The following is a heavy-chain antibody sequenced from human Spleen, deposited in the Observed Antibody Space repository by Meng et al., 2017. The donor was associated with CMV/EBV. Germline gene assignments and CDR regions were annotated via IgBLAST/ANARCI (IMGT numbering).Heavy chain of an antibody. CDR1: GYTFTGYY. Sequence: ASVKVSCKASGYTFTGYYMHWVRQAPGQGLERMGWINPNSGGTNYAQKFQGRVTMTRDTSISTAYMELSRLRSDDTAVYYCARAQWLVTSDHLQPHPYYWGQGTLVTVSS. V-gene: IGHV1-2*02. CDR2: INPNSGGT. D-gene: IGHD6-19*01. CDR3: ARAQWLVTSDHLQPHPYY. J-gene: IGHJ4*02.